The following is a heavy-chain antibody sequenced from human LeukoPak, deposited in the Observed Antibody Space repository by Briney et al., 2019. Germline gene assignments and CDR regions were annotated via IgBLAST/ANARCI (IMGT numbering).Heavy chain of an antibody. V-gene: IGHV1-8*01. J-gene: IGHJ3*02. CDR3: ARRRAGPTFGGVIVGDRSLERYAFDI. CDR1: GYTFINND. D-gene: IGHD3-16*02. CDR2: MNPNSGNT. Sequence: AASVKVSCKASGYTFINNDINWVRQATGLGLEWMGWMNPNSGNTGYAQKFQGRVTMTRNTSISTAYMELSSLRSEDTAVYYCARRRAGPTFGGVIVGDRSLERYAFDIWGQGTMVTVSS.